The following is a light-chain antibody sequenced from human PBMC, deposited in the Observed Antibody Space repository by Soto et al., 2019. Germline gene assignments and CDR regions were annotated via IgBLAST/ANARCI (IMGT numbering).Light chain of an antibody. CDR3: CSHAGSYTYV. CDR2: DVT. Sequence: QSALTQPRSVSGSPGQSLTISCTGTSSDVGGYNYVSWYPQHPGKAPKLMIYDVTKRPSGVPDRFSGSKSGNTASLTISGLQAEDEGDYYCCSHAGSYTYVFGTGTKVTVL. CDR1: SSDVGGYNY. J-gene: IGLJ1*01. V-gene: IGLV2-11*01.